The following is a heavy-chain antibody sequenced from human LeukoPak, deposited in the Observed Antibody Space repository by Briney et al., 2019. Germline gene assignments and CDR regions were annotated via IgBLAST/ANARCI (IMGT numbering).Heavy chain of an antibody. CDR3: AKGGFSSWYVDYFDY. J-gene: IGHJ4*02. V-gene: IGHV3-23*01. D-gene: IGHD6-13*01. Sequence: GGSLRLSCAASGFTFSSYAMSWVRQAPGKGLEWVSAISGSGGSTYYADSVKGRFTISRDNSKNTLYLQMNSLRAEDTAVYYCAKGGFSSWYVDYFDYWAREPWSPSPQ. CDR1: GFTFSSYA. CDR2: ISGSGGST.